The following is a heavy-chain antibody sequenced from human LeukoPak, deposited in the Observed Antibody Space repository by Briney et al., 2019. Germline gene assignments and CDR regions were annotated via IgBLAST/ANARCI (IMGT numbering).Heavy chain of an antibody. D-gene: IGHD5-18*01. CDR1: GFSVSTNY. CDR3: AREGSGYTYGYNDAFDL. J-gene: IGHJ3*01. V-gene: IGHV3-53*01. CDR2: IYSGDNT. Sequence: GGSLRLSCAASGFSVSTNYMSWVRQAPGKGLEWVSVIYSGDNTYYADSVRGRFTISRDNSENTLYLQMSSLRADDTAVYFCAREGSGYTYGYNDAFDLWGQGTVVTVSS.